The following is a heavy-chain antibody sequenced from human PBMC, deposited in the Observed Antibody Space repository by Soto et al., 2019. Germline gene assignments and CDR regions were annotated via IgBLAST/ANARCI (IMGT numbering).Heavy chain of an antibody. Sequence: GGSLRLSCAASGFTFSNYDMHWVRQAPGEGLEWVSGIGAASDTYYPVSVQGRFTVSRDNAKKSLYLQMNSLRFGDTSVYFCARGVLGPGDYYYGMDVWGQGTTVTVSS. J-gene: IGHJ6*02. D-gene: IGHD7-27*01. CDR3: ARGVLGPGDYYYGMDV. CDR2: IGAASDT. V-gene: IGHV3-13*01. CDR1: GFTFSNYD.